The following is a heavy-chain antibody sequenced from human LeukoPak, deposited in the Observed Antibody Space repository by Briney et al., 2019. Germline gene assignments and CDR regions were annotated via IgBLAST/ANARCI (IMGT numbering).Heavy chain of an antibody. Sequence: ASVKVSCKTSDYTFTNYGISWVRQAPGQGLEWVGWINTNNGNINYAQNLQDRVTMTTDTSTSTAYMELRSLRSDDTAVYYCARDLNTPRWFDSWGQGTLVTVSS. CDR2: INTNNGNI. J-gene: IGHJ5*01. V-gene: IGHV1-18*01. CDR3: ARDLNTPRWFDS. CDR1: DYTFTNYG.